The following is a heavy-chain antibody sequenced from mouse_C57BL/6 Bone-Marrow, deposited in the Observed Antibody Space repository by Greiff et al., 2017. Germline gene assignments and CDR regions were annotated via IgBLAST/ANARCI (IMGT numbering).Heavy chain of an antibody. Sequence: VQLQQPGAELVRPGSSVKLSCKASGYTFTSYWMDWVKQRPGQGLEWIGNIYPSDSETHYNQKFKDKATLTVDKSSSTAYMQLSSLTSEDSAVYYCARLDYAWFAYWGLGTLVTVSA. CDR2: IYPSDSET. CDR3: ARLDYAWFAY. V-gene: IGHV1-61*01. J-gene: IGHJ3*01. D-gene: IGHD2-4*01. CDR1: GYTFTSYW.